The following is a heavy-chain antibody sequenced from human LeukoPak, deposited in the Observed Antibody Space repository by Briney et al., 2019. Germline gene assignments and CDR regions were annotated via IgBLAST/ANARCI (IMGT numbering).Heavy chain of an antibody. J-gene: IGHJ6*04. V-gene: IGHV1-69*05. CDR2: IITIFGTA. D-gene: IGHD5-18*01. Sequence: SSVKVSCKXSGGTFSSYAISWVQQAPGQGLEGMGGIITIFGTANYSQKFQGRVTITTDESTSTAYMELSSLRSEDTAVYYCARGWVKAMVTLGMDVWGKGTTVTVSS. CDR3: ARGWVKAMVTLGMDV. CDR1: GGTFSSYA.